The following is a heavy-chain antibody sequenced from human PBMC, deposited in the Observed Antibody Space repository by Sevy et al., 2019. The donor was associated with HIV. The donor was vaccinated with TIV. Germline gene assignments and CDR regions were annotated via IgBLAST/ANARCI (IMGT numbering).Heavy chain of an antibody. J-gene: IGHJ4*02. V-gene: IGHV3-30*04. CDR2: ISYDGSNK. CDR3: ARDSGYCSSTSCDPVPDY. Sequence: GGSLRLSCAASGFTFSSYAMHWVRQAPGKGLEWVAVISYDGSNKYYADSVKGRFTISRDNSKNTLYLQMNSLRAEDTAVYYCARDSGYCSSTSCDPVPDYRGQGTLVTVSS. CDR1: GFTFSSYA. D-gene: IGHD2-2*01.